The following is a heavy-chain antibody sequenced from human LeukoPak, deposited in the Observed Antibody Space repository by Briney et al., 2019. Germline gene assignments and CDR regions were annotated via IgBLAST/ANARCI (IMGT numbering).Heavy chain of an antibody. CDR1: GFTFSNAW. CDR3: TTGTHCPSTSCYELFDY. J-gene: IGHJ4*02. V-gene: IGHV3-15*01. CDR2: VKSKTDGGTT. D-gene: IGHD2-2*01. Sequence: EAGGSLRLSCAASGFTFSNAWMSWVRQAPGKGLEWVGRVKSKTDGGTTDYAAPVKGRFTISRDDSKNTLYLQMDSLKTEDTAVYYCTTGTHCPSTSCYELFDYWGQGTLVTVSS.